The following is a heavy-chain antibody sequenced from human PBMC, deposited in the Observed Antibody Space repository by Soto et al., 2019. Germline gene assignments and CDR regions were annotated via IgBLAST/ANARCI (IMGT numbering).Heavy chain of an antibody. D-gene: IGHD2-15*01. CDR3: ARHTCSGGSCSFDY. CDR2: IIGYNGNT. Sequence: QIQLVQSGAEVKKPGASVKVSCKASGYTFNSYGISWMRQAPGQGLEWMGWIIGYNGNTKYAQKFQGRVTMTTDTATSTAYMELRSLRSDDTAIYYCARHTCSGGSCSFDYWGQGTLVTVSS. V-gene: IGHV1-18*01. J-gene: IGHJ4*02. CDR1: GYTFNSYG.